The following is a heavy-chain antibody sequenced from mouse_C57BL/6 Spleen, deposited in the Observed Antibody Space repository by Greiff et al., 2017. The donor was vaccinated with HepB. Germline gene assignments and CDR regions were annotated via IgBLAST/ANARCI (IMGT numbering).Heavy chain of an antibody. CDR3: ARSHYYYGSSYYFDY. Sequence: VQLVESGAELVRPGTSVKVSCKASGYAFTNYLIEWVKQRPGQGLEWIGVINPGSGGTNYNEKFKGKATLTADKSSSTAYMQLSSLTSEDSAVYFCARSHYYYGSSYYFDYWGQGTTLTVSS. CDR2: INPGSGGT. J-gene: IGHJ2*01. D-gene: IGHD1-1*01. V-gene: IGHV1-54*01. CDR1: GYAFTNYL.